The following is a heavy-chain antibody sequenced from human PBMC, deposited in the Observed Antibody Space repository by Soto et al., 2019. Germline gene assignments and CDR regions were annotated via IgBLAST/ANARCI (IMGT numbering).Heavy chain of an antibody. CDR3: SRDPAPSDV. CDR2: INAGNGNT. Sequence: QVQLVQSGAEVKKPGASVKVSCKASGYTITSYAMHWVRQAPGQSLECMRWINAGNGNTKYSQKFHGRVTITRDTYASTAYMELRSLRSADTAVYCCSRDPAPSDVWCKGTTVTVSS. J-gene: IGHJ6*04. CDR1: GYTITSYA. V-gene: IGHV1-3*01.